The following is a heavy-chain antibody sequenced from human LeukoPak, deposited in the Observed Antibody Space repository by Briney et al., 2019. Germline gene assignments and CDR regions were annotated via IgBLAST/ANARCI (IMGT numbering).Heavy chain of an antibody. CDR2: ISGGSSTI. CDR1: GFTLSSYS. CDR3: ARVGSNQWLDY. J-gene: IGHJ4*02. D-gene: IGHD6-19*01. V-gene: IGHV3-48*01. Sequence: GGSLRLSCAASGFTLSSYSMNWVRQAPGKGLEWVSYISGGSSTIYYADSVKGRFTVSRDKARNSLYLLMDTLRAEDTAVYYCARVGSNQWLDYWGQGTLVTVSS.